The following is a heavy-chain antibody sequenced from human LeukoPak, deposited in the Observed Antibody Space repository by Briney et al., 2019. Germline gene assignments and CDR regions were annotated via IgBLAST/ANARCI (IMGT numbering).Heavy chain of an antibody. Sequence: GESLKISCEGSGYSFASYWIGWVRQLPGKGLEWMGIIYLGDSDTRYSPSFQGQVTISADKSISTAYLQWSSLKASDTAMYYCARHGLYGSGTDFGWFDPWGQGTLVTVSS. J-gene: IGHJ5*02. CDR1: GYSFASYW. D-gene: IGHD3-10*01. CDR3: ARHGLYGSGTDFGWFDP. CDR2: IYLGDSDT. V-gene: IGHV5-51*01.